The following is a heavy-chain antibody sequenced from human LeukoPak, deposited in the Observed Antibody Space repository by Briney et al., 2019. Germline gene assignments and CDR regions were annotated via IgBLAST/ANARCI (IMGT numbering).Heavy chain of an antibody. V-gene: IGHV3-11*01. CDR2: ISSSGSTI. CDR1: GFTFSDYY. J-gene: IGHJ5*02. D-gene: IGHD6-13*01. Sequence: PGGSLRLSCAASGFTFSDYYMSWIRQAPGKGLEWVSYISSSGSTIYYADSVKGRFTISRDNAKNSLYLQMNSLRAEDTAVYYCARDIAAAEVPLGGCDPWGQGTLVTVSS. CDR3: ARDIAAAEVPLGGCDP.